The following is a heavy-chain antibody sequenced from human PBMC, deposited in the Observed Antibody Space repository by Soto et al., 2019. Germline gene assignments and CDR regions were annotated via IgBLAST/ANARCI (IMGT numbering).Heavy chain of an antibody. CDR2: MSHDGSTT. CDR1: GFLFNTYS. CDR3: ARDLYFHDSSGYPDY. J-gene: IGHJ4*02. D-gene: IGHD3-22*01. Sequence: GGSLRLSCTTSGFLFNTYSMHWVRQAPGKGLEWVAVMSHDGSTTYYADSVKGRFTISRDNSKNTLYLQMNSLRVEDTAVYYCARDLYFHDSSGYPDYWGQGTLVTVSS. V-gene: IGHV3-30-3*01.